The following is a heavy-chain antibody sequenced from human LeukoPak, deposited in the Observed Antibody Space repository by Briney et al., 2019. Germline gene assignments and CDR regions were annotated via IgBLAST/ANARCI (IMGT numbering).Heavy chain of an antibody. D-gene: IGHD3/OR15-3a*01. CDR2: IQHDGTNE. CDR1: GFTFSSYG. CDR3: AKDNWTFDY. Sequence: GGSLRLSCAASGFTFSSYGMHWVRQAPGKGLEWVAFIQHDGTNEHYADSVKGRFTISRDNSQNTVYLQLSSLRTEDTAVYYCAKDNWTFDYWGQGTLVTVSS. V-gene: IGHV3-30*02. J-gene: IGHJ4*02.